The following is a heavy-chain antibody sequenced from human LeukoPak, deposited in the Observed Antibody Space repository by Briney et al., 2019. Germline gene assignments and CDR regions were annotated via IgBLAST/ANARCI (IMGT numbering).Heavy chain of an antibody. D-gene: IGHD3-3*01. J-gene: IGHJ4*02. CDR2: IHHGGST. CDR1: SYSISRGYY. V-gene: IGHV4-38-2*02. CDR3: VREGPVRFLEQIDY. Sequence: MTSETLSLTCTVSSYSISRGYYWGWIRQSPGKGLEWIGNIHHGGSTSYNPSLKSRVTISLDMSKNQFSLKLNSVTAADTAVYYCVREGPVRFLEQIDYWGQGTLVTVSS.